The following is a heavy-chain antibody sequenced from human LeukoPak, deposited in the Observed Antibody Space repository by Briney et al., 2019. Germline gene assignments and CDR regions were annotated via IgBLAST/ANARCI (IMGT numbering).Heavy chain of an antibody. CDR3: AKVDNWKYGHHDF. Sequence: PGGSMRLSCAASGFTFSSYAMSWVRQAPGKGLEWVSSINGSDGTTYYADSVKGRFTISRDNSKYTLSLQMNSLRTEETAVYYCAKVDNWKYGHHDFWGQGTLVTVSS. CDR2: INGSDGTT. V-gene: IGHV3-23*01. J-gene: IGHJ4*02. CDR1: GFTFSSYA. D-gene: IGHD1-1*01.